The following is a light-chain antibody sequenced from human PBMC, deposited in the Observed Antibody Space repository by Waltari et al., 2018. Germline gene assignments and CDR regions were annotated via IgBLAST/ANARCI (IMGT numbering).Light chain of an antibody. V-gene: IGKV3-20*01. J-gene: IGKJ2*01. CDR1: QRVSSSY. CDR3: QQYGSSYT. Sequence: EIVLTQSTGTLSLSPGERATLSCRASQRVSSSYLAWYQQKPGQAPRLLIYGASSRATGIPDRFSGSGSGTDFILTISRLEPEDFAVYYCQQYGSSYTFGQGTNLEIK. CDR2: GAS.